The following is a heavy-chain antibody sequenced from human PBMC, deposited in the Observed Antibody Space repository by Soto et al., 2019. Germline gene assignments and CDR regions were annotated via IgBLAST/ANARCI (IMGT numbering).Heavy chain of an antibody. CDR2: INAGNGNT. Sequence: GASVKISCKASGYTFTSYAMHWVRQAPGQRLEWMGWINAGNGNTKYSQKFQGRVTITRDTSASTAYMELSSLRSEDTAVYYCARYSSGWYYTTALFDYWGQGPLVTVSS. D-gene: IGHD6-19*01. V-gene: IGHV1-3*01. CDR3: ARYSSGWYYTTALFDY. CDR1: GYTFTSYA. J-gene: IGHJ4*02.